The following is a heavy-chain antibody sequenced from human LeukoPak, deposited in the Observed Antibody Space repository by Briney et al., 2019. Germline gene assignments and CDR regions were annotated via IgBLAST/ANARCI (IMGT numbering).Heavy chain of an antibody. V-gene: IGHV4-59*01. D-gene: IGHD3-16*01. CDR2: IYYSGST. CDR3: ARDTSTVRGNDAFDI. J-gene: IGHJ3*02. CDR1: GGSISSYQ. Sequence: PSETLSLTCTVSGGSISSYQWSWIRQPPGKGLEWIGYIYYSGSTDYNPSLKSRVTITLDTSKNHLSLKLSSVTAADTAVYYCARDTSTVRGNDAFDIWGQGTMVTVSS.